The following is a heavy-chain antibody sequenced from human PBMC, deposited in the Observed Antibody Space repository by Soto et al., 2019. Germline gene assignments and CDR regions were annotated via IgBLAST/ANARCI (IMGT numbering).Heavy chain of an antibody. J-gene: IGHJ3*02. CDR1: GGTFTTSS. Sequence: QVQLVQSGAEVKKPGSSVKVSCKASGGTFTTSSINWVQQAPGQRPEWMGNILPIFGTADYAQKFQDRVTFTADKSTNTAYMELRSLLSEDTAVYYCARGHEYGGNSDAFHILGQGTVVTVSS. CDR2: ILPIFGTA. D-gene: IGHD4-17*01. V-gene: IGHV1-69*14. CDR3: ARGHEYGGNSDAFHI.